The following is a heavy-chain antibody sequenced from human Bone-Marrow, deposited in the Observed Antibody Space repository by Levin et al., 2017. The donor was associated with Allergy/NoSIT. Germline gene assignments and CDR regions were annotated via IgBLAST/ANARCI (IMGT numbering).Heavy chain of an antibody. Sequence: SLRLSCAASGFTFSSYALHWVRQAPGKGLEWLSLLSSSFLLPSSSSSVKGRFTVSRDNPKNTVYLEMNSLRAEDTAVYYCARDRGVQLWLPGDFWGQGPLVSVSS. J-gene: IGHJ4*02. CDR1: GFTFSSYA. V-gene: IGHV3-30-3*01. CDR2: LSSSFLLP. D-gene: IGHD5-18*01. CDR3: ARDRGVQLWLPGDF.